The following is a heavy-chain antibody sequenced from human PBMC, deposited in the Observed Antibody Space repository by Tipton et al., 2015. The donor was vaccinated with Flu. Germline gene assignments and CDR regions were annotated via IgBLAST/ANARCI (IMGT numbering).Heavy chain of an antibody. CDR1: GFTFDDYA. CDR2: ISWYSGSI. Sequence: SLRLSCAASGFTFDDYAMHWVRQAPGKGLEWVSGISWYSGSIGYADSVKGRFTISRDNAKNSLYLQMNSLRAEDTALYYCAKGGAVGATPSDYWGQGTLVTVSS. CDR3: AKGGAVGATPSDY. V-gene: IGHV3-9*01. J-gene: IGHJ4*02. D-gene: IGHD1-26*01.